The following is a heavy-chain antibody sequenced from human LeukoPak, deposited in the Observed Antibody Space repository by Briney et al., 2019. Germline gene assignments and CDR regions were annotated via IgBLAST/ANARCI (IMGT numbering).Heavy chain of an antibody. Sequence: GGSLRLSCTASGFTVSSNYMSWVSQAQGKGLEWVSVIYSGGSAYYADSVKGRFTISRDNSKNTLYLQMNSLRAEDTAVYYCARVDKGVAHGFDPWGQGTLVTVSS. CDR1: GFTVSSNY. CDR3: ARVDKGVAHGFDP. D-gene: IGHD3-10*01. J-gene: IGHJ5*02. CDR2: IYSGGSA. V-gene: IGHV3-53*01.